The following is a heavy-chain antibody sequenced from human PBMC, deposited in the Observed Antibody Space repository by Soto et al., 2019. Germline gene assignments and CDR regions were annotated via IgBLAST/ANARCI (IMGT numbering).Heavy chain of an antibody. CDR3: ATGPLMTTVTTRYYYGMDV. CDR2: IWYDGSNK. Sequence: HPGGSLRLSCAASGFTFSSYGMHWVRQAPGKGLEWVAVIWYDGSNKYYADSVKGRFTISRDNSKNTLYLQMNSLRAEDTAVYYCATGPLMTTVTTRYYYGMDVWGQGTTVTVSS. CDR1: GFTFSSYG. J-gene: IGHJ6*02. V-gene: IGHV3-33*01. D-gene: IGHD4-4*01.